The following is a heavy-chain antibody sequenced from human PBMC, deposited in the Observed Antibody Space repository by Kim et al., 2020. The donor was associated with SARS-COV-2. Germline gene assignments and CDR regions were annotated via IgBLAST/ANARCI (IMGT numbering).Heavy chain of an antibody. J-gene: IGHJ5*02. V-gene: IGHV1-3*01. D-gene: IGHD3-3*01. Sequence: ASVKVSCKASGYTFTSYAMHWVRQAPGQGLEWMGWIIAGHGITNYSQKFQGRVTITRDTSVSTAYMDLSSLRSEDTAVYYCARDRVAGGWSRREDDSFD. CDR2: IIAGHGIT. CDR1: GYTFTSYA. CDR3: ARDRVAGGWSRREDDSFD.